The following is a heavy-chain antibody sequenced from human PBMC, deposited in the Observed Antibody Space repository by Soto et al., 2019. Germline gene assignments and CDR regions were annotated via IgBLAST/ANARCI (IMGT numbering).Heavy chain of an antibody. CDR3: GTLDLETGNWFGS. J-gene: IGHJ5*01. CDR1: GYTLTDLS. V-gene: IGHV1-24*01. D-gene: IGHD1-1*01. Sequence: ASVKVSCKVSGYTLTDLSMQWVRQAPGKGLEWMGGFDPGDGDTIYAQKFQGRLTMTEDTSTGTKYMELSRLRYEDTAVYYCGTLDLETGNWFGSWGQGTLVTVSS. CDR2: FDPGDGDT.